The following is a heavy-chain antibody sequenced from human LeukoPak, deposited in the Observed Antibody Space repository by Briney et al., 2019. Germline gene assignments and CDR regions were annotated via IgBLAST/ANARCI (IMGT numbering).Heavy chain of an antibody. Sequence: GGSLRLSCAASGFTFDDYAMHWVRQAPGKGLEWVSGISWNSGSIGYADSVKGRFTISRDNAKNSLYLQMNSLRAEDTPLYYCAKDITAAAGTVDYWGQGTLVTVSS. CDR2: ISWNSGSI. CDR3: AKDITAAAGTVDY. CDR1: GFTFDDYA. J-gene: IGHJ4*02. D-gene: IGHD6-13*01. V-gene: IGHV3-9*01.